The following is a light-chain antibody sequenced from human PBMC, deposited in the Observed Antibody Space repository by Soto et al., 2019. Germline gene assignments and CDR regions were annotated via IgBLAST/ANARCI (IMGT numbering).Light chain of an antibody. CDR2: DVS. CDR3: SSYTSSSTASV. CDR1: SSDVGGYNY. Sequence: QSVLTQPASVSGSPGQSITSSCTGTSSDVGGYNYVSWYQQHPGKAPKLMIYDVSNRPSGVSNRFSGSKSGNTASLTISGLQAEDEADYYCSSYTSSSTASVFGGGTQLTVL. J-gene: IGLJ3*02. V-gene: IGLV2-14*01.